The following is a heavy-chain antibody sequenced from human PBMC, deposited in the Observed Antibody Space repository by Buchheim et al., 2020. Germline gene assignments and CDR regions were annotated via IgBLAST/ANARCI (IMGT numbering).Heavy chain of an antibody. CDR1: GGTFSTYT. Sequence: QVQLVQSGAEVKKPGSSVKVSCKASGGTFSTYTISWVRQAPGEGLEWMGRIIPLLDVTNYAQNLQGRVTLTADKSTSTAFMELSSLRSEDTAVFYCATEQCGGGSCYRNFDSWGQGTL. J-gene: IGHJ4*02. CDR3: ATEQCGGGSCYRNFDS. V-gene: IGHV1-69*08. CDR2: IIPLLDVT. D-gene: IGHD2-15*01.